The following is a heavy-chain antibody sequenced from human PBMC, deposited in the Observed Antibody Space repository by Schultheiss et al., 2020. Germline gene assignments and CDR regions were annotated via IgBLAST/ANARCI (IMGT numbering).Heavy chain of an antibody. CDR1: GFTFSSYS. D-gene: IGHD1-26*01. CDR3: ARDKSGSSFPFDY. V-gene: IGHV3-21*01. CDR2: ISSGSTYI. Sequence: GGSLRLSCAASGFTFSSYSMNWVRQAPGKGLEWVSSISSGSTYIYYADSVKGRFTISRDNAKNSLYLQMNSLRDEDTAVYYCARDKSGSSFPFDYWGQGTLVTVSS. J-gene: IGHJ4*02.